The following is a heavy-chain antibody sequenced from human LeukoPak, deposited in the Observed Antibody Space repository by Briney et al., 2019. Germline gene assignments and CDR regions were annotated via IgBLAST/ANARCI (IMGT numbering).Heavy chain of an antibody. D-gene: IGHD3-22*01. CDR1: GYTFTSYD. CDR3: ARVKKGSYYDSSGYYEFDY. Sequence: GASVKVSCKASGYTFTSYDINWVRQATGQGLEWMGWMNPNSGHTGYAQKFQGRVTMTRNTSISTAYMELSSLRSEDTAVYYCARVKKGSYYDSSGYYEFDYWGQGTLVTVSS. V-gene: IGHV1-8*01. J-gene: IGHJ4*02. CDR2: MNPNSGHT.